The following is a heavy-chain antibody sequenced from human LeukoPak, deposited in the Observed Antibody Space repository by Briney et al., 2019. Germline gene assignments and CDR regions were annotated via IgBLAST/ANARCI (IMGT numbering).Heavy chain of an antibody. CDR2: INHSGST. V-gene: IGHV4-34*01. CDR1: GGSFSGYY. J-gene: IGHJ4*02. Sequence: RTSETLSLTCAVYGGSFSGYYWSWIRQPPGKGLEWIGEINHSGSTNYNPSLMSRVSISVDTSKNQFSLKLNSVTAADTAVYFCAKLVQLYFTNTHDYWGQGTLVTVSS. CDR3: AKLVQLYFTNTHDY. D-gene: IGHD1-1*01.